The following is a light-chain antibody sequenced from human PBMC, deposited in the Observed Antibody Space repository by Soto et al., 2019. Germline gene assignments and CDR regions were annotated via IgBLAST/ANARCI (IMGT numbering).Light chain of an antibody. CDR1: SSDVGGYNY. J-gene: IGLJ3*02. Sequence: QLVLTQPASVSGSPGQSITISCTGTSSDVGGYNYVSWYQQHPGKAPKLMIYEVSNRPSGVSNRFSGSKSGNTASLTISGLQAEDEADYYCSSYTSSSLLVFGGGTKLTVL. CDR3: SSYTSSSLLV. CDR2: EVS. V-gene: IGLV2-14*01.